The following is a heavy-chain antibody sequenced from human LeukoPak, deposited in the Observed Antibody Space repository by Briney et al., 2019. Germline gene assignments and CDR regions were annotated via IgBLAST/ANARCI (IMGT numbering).Heavy chain of an antibody. Sequence: GGSLRLSCAASGFTFSSYAMHWVRQAPGQGLEWVANIIPDESEKYYVDSVKGRFTISRDNAKNSLYLQMNSLRAADTAMYYCAREGGWYIDYWGQRTLVTLSS. CDR1: GFTFSSYA. V-gene: IGHV3-7*03. CDR3: AREGGWYIDY. J-gene: IGHJ4*02. CDR2: IIPDESEK. D-gene: IGHD6-19*01.